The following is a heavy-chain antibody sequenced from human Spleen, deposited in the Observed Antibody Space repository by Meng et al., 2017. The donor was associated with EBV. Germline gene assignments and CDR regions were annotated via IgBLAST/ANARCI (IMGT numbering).Heavy chain of an antibody. Sequence: QVAVQQWGAVLLKPSEPLSLTCAVDGGSFSGHYWSWIRQSPGKGLEWIGEINHAGSTNYNPSLKSRVTISVDTSKNQFSLKLSSVTAADTAVYYCVRDSLSSSWYRFDPWGQGTLVTVSS. J-gene: IGHJ5*02. CDR2: INHAGST. CDR3: VRDSLSSSWYRFDP. V-gene: IGHV4-34*01. CDR1: GGSFSGHY. D-gene: IGHD6-13*01.